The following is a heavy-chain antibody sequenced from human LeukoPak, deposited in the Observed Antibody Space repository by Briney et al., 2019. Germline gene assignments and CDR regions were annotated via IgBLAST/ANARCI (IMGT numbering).Heavy chain of an antibody. Sequence: GGSLRLSCAASGFTFSDYYMSWIRQAPGKGLEWVSYISSSGSTIYYADSVKGRFTFSRDNAKNSLYLQMNSLRAEDTAVYYCARRAWYYYDSSGSPFDYWGQGTLVTVSS. D-gene: IGHD3-22*01. CDR1: GFTFSDYY. V-gene: IGHV3-11*01. CDR3: ARRAWYYYDSSGSPFDY. CDR2: ISSSGSTI. J-gene: IGHJ4*02.